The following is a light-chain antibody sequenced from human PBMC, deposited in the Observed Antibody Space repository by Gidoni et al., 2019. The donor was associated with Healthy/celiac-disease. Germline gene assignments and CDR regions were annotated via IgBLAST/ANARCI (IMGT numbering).Light chain of an antibody. CDR3: MQALQTPRT. Sequence: DIVMTQSPLSLPVTPGEPASISCRSSQSLLHSKGYNYLDWYLQKPGQSPQLLIYWGSNRASGVPDRFSGSGSGTDFTLKISRVEAEDVGVYYCMQALQTPRTFGQGTKVEIK. CDR2: WGS. J-gene: IGKJ1*01. V-gene: IGKV2-28*01. CDR1: QSLLHSKGYNY.